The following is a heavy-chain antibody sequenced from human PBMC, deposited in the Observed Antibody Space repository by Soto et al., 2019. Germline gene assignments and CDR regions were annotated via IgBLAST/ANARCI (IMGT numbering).Heavy chain of an antibody. CDR3: AISTVTEDY. Sequence: QVQLQESGPGLVKPSGTLSLTCAVSGDTISNNNWWSWVRQPPGKGLEWIGEIYHSGSTNYNPSLKCRVTISVDKSKNQFSLKLRSVTAADTAVYHCAISTVTEDYWGQGTLVTVSS. D-gene: IGHD4-17*01. V-gene: IGHV4-4*02. CDR1: GDTISNNNW. J-gene: IGHJ4*02. CDR2: IYHSGST.